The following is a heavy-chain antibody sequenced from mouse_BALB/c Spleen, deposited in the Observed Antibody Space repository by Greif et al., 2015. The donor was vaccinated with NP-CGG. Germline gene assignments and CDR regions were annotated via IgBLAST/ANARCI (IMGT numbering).Heavy chain of an antibody. CDR3: ARDGGNVAY. Sequence: EVKLMESGPGLVKPSQSLSLTCSVTGYSITSGYYWNWIRQFPGNKLEWMGYISYDGSNNYNPSLKNRISITRDTSKNQFFLKLNSVTTEDTATYYCARDGGNVAYWGQGTLVTVSA. V-gene: IGHV3-6*02. D-gene: IGHD2-1*01. CDR2: ISYDGSN. J-gene: IGHJ3*01. CDR1: GYSITSGYY.